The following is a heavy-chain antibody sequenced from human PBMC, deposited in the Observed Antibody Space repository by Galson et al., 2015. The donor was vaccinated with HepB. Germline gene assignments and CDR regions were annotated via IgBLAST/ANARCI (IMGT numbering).Heavy chain of an antibody. Sequence: SCKASGGTFSSYAISWVRQAPGQGLEWMGGIIPIFGTANYAQKFQGRVTITADESTSTAYMELSSLRSEDTAVYYCARSLGSSWYLEYFQHWGQGTLVTVSS. V-gene: IGHV1-69*01. CDR3: ARSLGSSWYLEYFQH. CDR1: GGTFSSYA. CDR2: IIPIFGTA. D-gene: IGHD6-13*01. J-gene: IGHJ1*01.